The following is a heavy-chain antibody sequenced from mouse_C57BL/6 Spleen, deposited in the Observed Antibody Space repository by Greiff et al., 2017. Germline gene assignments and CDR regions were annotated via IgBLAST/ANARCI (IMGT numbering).Heavy chain of an antibody. J-gene: IGHJ2*01. V-gene: IGHV5-16*01. CDR3: ARDYGRSYDY. D-gene: IGHD1-1*01. Sequence: EVKLVESEGGLVQPGSSMKLSCTASGFAFSDYYMAWVRQVPEKGLEWVANINSDGSSTYYLDSLKSRFIISRDNAKNILYLQMSSLKSEDTATYYCARDYGRSYDYWGQGTTLTVSS. CDR2: INSDGSST. CDR1: GFAFSDYY.